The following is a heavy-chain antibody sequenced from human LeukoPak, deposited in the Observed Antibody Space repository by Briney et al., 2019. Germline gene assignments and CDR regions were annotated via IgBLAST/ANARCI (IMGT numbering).Heavy chain of an antibody. CDR3: ARGPGHDYYYYMDV. CDR2: MNPNSGNT. CDR1: GYTFTSYD. Sequence: GASVKVSCKASGYTFTSYDINWVRQATGQGLEWMGWMNPNSGNTGYAQKFQGRVTITRNTSISTAYMELSSLRSEDTAVYYCARGPGHDYYYYMDVWGKGTTVTVSS. J-gene: IGHJ6*03. V-gene: IGHV1-8*03.